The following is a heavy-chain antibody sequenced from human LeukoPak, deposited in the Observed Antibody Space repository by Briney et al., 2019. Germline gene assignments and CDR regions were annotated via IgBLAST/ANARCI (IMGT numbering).Heavy chain of an antibody. V-gene: IGHV1-2*02. Sequence: GASVKVSCKASGYTFTGYYMHWVRQAPGQGLEWMGWINPNSGGTNYAQKFQGRVTMTRDTSISTAYMELSRLRSDDTAVYCCARDLFLSGAGTVYLYWGQGTLVTVSS. D-gene: IGHD6-19*01. J-gene: IGHJ4*02. CDR2: INPNSGGT. CDR1: GYTFTGYY. CDR3: ARDLFLSGAGTVYLY.